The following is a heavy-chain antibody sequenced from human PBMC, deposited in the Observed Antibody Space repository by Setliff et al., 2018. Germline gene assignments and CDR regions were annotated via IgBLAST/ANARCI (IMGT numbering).Heavy chain of an antibody. V-gene: IGHV4-39*07. CDR2: IIHSGST. J-gene: IGHJ4*02. CDR3: ARSFSRREKFLLDY. CDR1: GGSISSSSYY. Sequence: SETLSLTCTVSGGSISSSSYYWGWIRQPPGKGLEWIGEIIHSGSTNYNPSLKSRVTISMDMSKNQFSLKVSSVTAADTAVYYCARSFSRREKFLLDYWGQGALVTVSS.